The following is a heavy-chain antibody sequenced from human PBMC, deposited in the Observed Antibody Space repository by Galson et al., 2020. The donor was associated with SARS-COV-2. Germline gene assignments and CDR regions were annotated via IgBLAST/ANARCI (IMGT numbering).Heavy chain of an antibody. D-gene: IGHD3-22*01. CDR3: AREGYYDSIGYYRHDAFDI. CDR1: GGSVSSYY. V-gene: IGHV4-59*02. J-gene: IGHJ3*02. Sequence: SETLSLTCTVSGGSVSSYYWSWIRQPPGKGLEWIGYIYYSGTTNYNPSLKSRVSISVDTSKNQFSLNLSSVTAADTAVYFCAREGYYDSIGYYRHDAFDIWGQGTMVTVSS. CDR2: IYYSGTT.